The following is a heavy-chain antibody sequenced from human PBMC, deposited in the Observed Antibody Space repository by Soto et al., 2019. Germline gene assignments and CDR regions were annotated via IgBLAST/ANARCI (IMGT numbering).Heavy chain of an antibody. Sequence: EVQLVESGGGLVQPGGSLRLSCAASGFTFSSYWLSWVRQAPGKGLEWVANIKQEGGEKYNVDSVKGRFTISRDNAKNSRYLQMNSLIAEDTTVYYCARDRWFGDWFDIWGQGTMVTVSS. V-gene: IGHV3-7*04. D-gene: IGHD3-10*01. J-gene: IGHJ3*02. CDR2: IKQEGGEK. CDR1: GFTFSSYW. CDR3: ARDRWFGDWFDI.